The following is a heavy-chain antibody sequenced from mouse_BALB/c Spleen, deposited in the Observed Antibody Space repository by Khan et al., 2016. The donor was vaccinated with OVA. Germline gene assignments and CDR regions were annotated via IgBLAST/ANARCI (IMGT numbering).Heavy chain of an antibody. CDR1: GYSFTSYY. J-gene: IGHJ3*01. Sequence: QLKQSGPELMKPGASVKISCKASGYSFTSYYIHWMIESHGTSLEWIGYIDPFSGATTYNQKFKGKATLTVDKFSNTAYIHLRNLTSEDSAIYYCTRHGYVAWFTYWGQGTLVTVSA. V-gene: IGHV1-31*01. CDR2: IDPFSGAT. CDR3: TRHGYVAWFTY. D-gene: IGHD2-2*01.